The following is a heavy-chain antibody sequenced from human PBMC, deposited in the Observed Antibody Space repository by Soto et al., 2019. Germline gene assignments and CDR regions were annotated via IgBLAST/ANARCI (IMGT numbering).Heavy chain of an antibody. Sequence: GGSLRLSCAASGFTFSSYAMHWVRQAPGKGLEWVAVISYDGSNKYYADSVKGRFTISRDNSKNTLYLQMNSLRAEDTAVYYCARDSGSYPDYYFYGMDVWGQGTTVPVSS. CDR2: ISYDGSNK. D-gene: IGHD1-26*01. V-gene: IGHV3-30-3*01. J-gene: IGHJ6*02. CDR3: ARDSGSYPDYYFYGMDV. CDR1: GFTFSSYA.